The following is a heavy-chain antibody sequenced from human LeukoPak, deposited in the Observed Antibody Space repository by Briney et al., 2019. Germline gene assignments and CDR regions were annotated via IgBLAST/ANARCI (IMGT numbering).Heavy chain of an antibody. D-gene: IGHD2-2*01. CDR1: GGSISSYY. CDR2: IYYSGST. CDR3: ARTGSTSPGFDY. Sequence: SETLSLTCTVSGGSISSYYWSWIRQPPGKGLEWIGYIYYSGSTNYNPSLKSRVTISVDTSKNQFSLKLSSVTAADTAVYYCARTGSTSPGFDYWGQGTLVTVSS. J-gene: IGHJ4*02. V-gene: IGHV4-59*08.